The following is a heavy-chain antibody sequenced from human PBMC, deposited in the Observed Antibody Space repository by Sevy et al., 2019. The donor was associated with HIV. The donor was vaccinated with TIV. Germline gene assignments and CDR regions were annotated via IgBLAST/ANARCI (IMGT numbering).Heavy chain of an antibody. D-gene: IGHD1-1*01. J-gene: IGHJ6*02. CDR2: FYDSGRT. V-gene: IGHV4-61*03. Sequence: SETLSLTCTVSGGSVSSGRYYWSWIRQPPGKGLEWIGYFYDSGRTKYNPSLKSRVTIAVDMSKNLFSLKLTSMTAADTAVYYCARHGAVQLAFGMDVWGQGTRVTVSS. CDR1: GGSVSSGRYY. CDR3: ARHGAVQLAFGMDV.